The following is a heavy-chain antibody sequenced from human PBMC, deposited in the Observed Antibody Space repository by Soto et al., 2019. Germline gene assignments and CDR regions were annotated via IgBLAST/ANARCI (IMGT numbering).Heavy chain of an antibody. CDR3: ARMGDVPYYYYGMAV. CDR1: GYTFTRSG. Sequence: QVQLVQSGAEVKKPGASVKVSCKASGYTFTRSGISWVRQAPGQGLEWMGWINGYNGNTNYTQKIQGRITMTTDTPTSTAYMELRSLRSDDTAVYYCARMGDVPYYYYGMAVWGQGTTVIVSS. D-gene: IGHD3-16*01. J-gene: IGHJ6*02. V-gene: IGHV1-18*01. CDR2: INGYNGNT.